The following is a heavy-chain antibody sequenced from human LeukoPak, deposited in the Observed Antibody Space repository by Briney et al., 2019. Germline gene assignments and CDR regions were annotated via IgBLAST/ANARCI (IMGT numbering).Heavy chain of an antibody. J-gene: IGHJ4*02. CDR3: ARHYYAGSGTYRPFDY. V-gene: IGHV4-39*01. CDR1: GGSISSTNYH. D-gene: IGHD3-10*01. Sequence: PSETLSLTCTVSGGSISSTNYHWGWIRQPPGKGLEWFGSIYSDGTYYNPSLKSRIAMSVDTSKNQFSLSLRSVTATDTAVYYCARHYYAGSGTYRPFDYWGQGTLVTVAS. CDR2: IYSDGT.